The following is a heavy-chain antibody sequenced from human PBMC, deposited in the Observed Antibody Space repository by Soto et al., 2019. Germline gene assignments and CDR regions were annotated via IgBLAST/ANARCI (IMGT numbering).Heavy chain of an antibody. CDR3: ARHYGSGSYYGYYYGMDV. CDR1: GGSISSYY. D-gene: IGHD3-10*01. V-gene: IGHV4-59*01. Sequence: SETLSLTCTVSGGSISSYYWSWIRQPPGKGLEWIGYIYYSGSTNYNPSLKSRVTISVDTSKNQFSLKLSSVTAADTAVYYCARHYGSGSYYGYYYGMDVWGQGTTVTVSS. J-gene: IGHJ6*02. CDR2: IYYSGST.